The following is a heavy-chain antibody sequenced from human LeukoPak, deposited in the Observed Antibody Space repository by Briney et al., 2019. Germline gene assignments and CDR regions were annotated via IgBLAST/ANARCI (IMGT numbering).Heavy chain of an antibody. CDR1: GGSISSSNW. D-gene: IGHD1-26*01. CDR2: IYHSGST. J-gene: IGHJ1*01. CDR3: ARAEVVGAHLRSGYFQH. Sequence: PSGTLSLTCAVSGGSISSSNWWSWVRQPPGQGLEWIGEIYHSGSTNYNPSLKSRVTISVDKSKNQFSLNVSSVTAADTAVYYCARAEVVGAHLRSGYFQHWGQGTLVIVSS. V-gene: IGHV4-4*02.